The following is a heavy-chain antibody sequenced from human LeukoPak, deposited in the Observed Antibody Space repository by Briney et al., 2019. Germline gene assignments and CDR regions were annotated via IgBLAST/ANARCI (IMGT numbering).Heavy chain of an antibody. V-gene: IGHV1-18*01. CDR2: INAYNGNT. Sequence: AAVNDSCKACVYNLTTAGVSWGRQAPGQGLECMGWINAYNGNTNYAQKLQGRVYMTTDKSTRKAYMELRLLRSDDRAVYYCARTFITLVRGVIIAANWFDTWGQGTLVTVSS. J-gene: IGHJ5*02. CDR3: ARTFITLVRGVIIAANWFDT. D-gene: IGHD3-10*01. CDR1: VYNLTTAG.